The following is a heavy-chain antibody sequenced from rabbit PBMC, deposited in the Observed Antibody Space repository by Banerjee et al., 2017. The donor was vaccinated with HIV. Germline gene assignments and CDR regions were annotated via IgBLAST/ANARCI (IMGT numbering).Heavy chain of an antibody. CDR1: GFSFSSSYW. V-gene: IGHV1S45*01. J-gene: IGHJ4*01. CDR3: ARDLAGVIGWNFNL. D-gene: IGHD4-1*01. CDR2: IDAGYRAKT. Sequence: QEQLEESGGDLVKPEGSLTLTCTASGFSFSSSYWICWVRQAPGKGLEWIACIDAGYRAKTYYASWAKGRFTVSKTSWTTVTLQMTSLTAADTASYFCARDLAGVIGWNFNLWGPGTLVTVS.